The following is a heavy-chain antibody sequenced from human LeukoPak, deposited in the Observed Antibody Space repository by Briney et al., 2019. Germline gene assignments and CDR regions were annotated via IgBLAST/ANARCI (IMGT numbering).Heavy chain of an antibody. Sequence: SETLSLTCTVSGGSISSGSYYWSWIRQPPGKGLEWIGSIYYSGSTYYNPSLKSRVTISVDTSKNQFSLKLSSVTAADTAVYYCARVAVVRGRAFDIWGQGTMVTVSS. CDR2: IYYSGST. D-gene: IGHD4-23*01. CDR3: ARVAVVRGRAFDI. V-gene: IGHV4-39*07. CDR1: GGSISSGSYY. J-gene: IGHJ3*02.